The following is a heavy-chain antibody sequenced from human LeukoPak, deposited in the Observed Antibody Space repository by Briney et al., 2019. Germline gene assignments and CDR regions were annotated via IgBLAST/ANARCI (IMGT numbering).Heavy chain of an antibody. V-gene: IGHV4-39*01. D-gene: IGHD3-22*01. Sequence: SETLSLTCTVSGASISSYYWGWIRQPPGKGLEWIGSIYYSGSTYYNPSLKSRVTISVDTSKNQFSLKLSSVTAADTAVYYCARHLRSGIVVGWFDPWGQGTLVTVSS. CDR3: ARHLRSGIVVGWFDP. CDR2: IYYSGST. J-gene: IGHJ5*02. CDR1: GASISSYY.